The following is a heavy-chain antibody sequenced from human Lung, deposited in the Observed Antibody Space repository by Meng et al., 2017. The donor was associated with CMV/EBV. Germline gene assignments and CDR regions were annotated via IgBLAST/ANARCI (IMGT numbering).Heavy chain of an antibody. CDR3: ARARSPTHFDY. V-gene: IGHV3-13*01. Sequence: SCTASGFTFSTYDFHWVRQPTGKGLEWVSSIGTVGDTYSIGSVKGRFIISREDAKNSVYLQMNGLRAGDTGLYYCARARSPTHFDYWGQGALVTVSS. CDR1: GFTFSTYD. J-gene: IGHJ4*02. CDR2: IGTVGDT.